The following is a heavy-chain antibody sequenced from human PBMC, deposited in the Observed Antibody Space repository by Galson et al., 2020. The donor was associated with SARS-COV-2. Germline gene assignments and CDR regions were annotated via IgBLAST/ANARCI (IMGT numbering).Heavy chain of an antibody. V-gene: IGHV4-61*02. Sequence: SETLSLTCPVSGASISSGPYYWSWIRQPAGKGLEWIGRVSKSGCTVYNPSLRRQATISADTSKNQFSLKLSSVTAADTAVYYCARGNSPCVSMCGILTGTCGRDVWGQGTTVTVSS. J-gene: IGHJ6*02. CDR1: GASISSGPYY. CDR2: VSKSGCT. CDR3: ARGNSPCVSMCGILTGTCGRDV. D-gene: IGHD1-1*01.